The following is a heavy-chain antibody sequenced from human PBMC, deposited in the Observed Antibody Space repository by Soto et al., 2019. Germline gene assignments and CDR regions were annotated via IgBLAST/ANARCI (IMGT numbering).Heavy chain of an antibody. CDR3: ARVPPEWTRDPYYFDY. Sequence: SETLSLTCTVSGGSISSGGYYWSWIRQHPGKGLEWIGYIYYSGSTYYNPSLKSRVTISVDTSKNQFSLKLSSVTAADTAVYYCARVPPEWTRDPYYFDYWGQGTLVTVSS. J-gene: IGHJ4*02. CDR1: GGSISSGGYY. D-gene: IGHD3-3*01. V-gene: IGHV4-31*03. CDR2: IYYSGST.